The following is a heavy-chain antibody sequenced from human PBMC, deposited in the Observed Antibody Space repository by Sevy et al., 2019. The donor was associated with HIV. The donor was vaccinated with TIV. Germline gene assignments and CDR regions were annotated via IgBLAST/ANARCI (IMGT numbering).Heavy chain of an antibody. Sequence: SETLSLTCTVSGGSISSGGYYWSWIRQHPGKGLEWIGYIYYSWSTYYNPSLKSRVTISVDTSKNQFSLKLSSVTAADTAVYYCARGITIFGVVIINNYFDYWGQGTLVTVSS. CDR3: ARGITIFGVVIINNYFDY. J-gene: IGHJ4*02. CDR1: GGSISSGGYY. CDR2: IYYSWST. V-gene: IGHV4-31*03. D-gene: IGHD3-3*01.